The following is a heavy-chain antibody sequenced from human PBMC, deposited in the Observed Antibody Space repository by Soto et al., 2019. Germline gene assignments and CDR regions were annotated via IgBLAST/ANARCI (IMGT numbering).Heavy chain of an antibody. Sequence: EVQLVESGGGLVQPGGSLRLSCAASGFTFSSYWMRRVRQAPGKGLEWVANIKQDGSEKYYVDSVKGRFTISRDNAKNSLYLQMNSMRAEDTAVYYCARTISRYWSGGSCYYYGMDVWGQGTTVTVSS. V-gene: IGHV3-7*05. CDR2: IKQDGSEK. CDR3: ARTISRYWSGGSCYYYGMDV. CDR1: GFTFSSYW. D-gene: IGHD2-15*01. J-gene: IGHJ6*02.